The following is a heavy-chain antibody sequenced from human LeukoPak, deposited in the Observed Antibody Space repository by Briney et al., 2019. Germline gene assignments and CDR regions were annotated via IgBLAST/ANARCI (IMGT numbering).Heavy chain of an antibody. Sequence: GGSLRLSCAASGFSFDDFAMHWVRQAPGKGLEWVSGITWNGGTIDYADSVKGRFTISRDNAKNSLYLQMNSLRAEDTAVYYCAKRAGYYYYYMDAWGKGTTVTVSS. CDR1: GFSFDDFA. V-gene: IGHV3-9*01. J-gene: IGHJ6*03. CDR3: AKRAGYYYYYMDA. CDR2: ITWNGGTI. D-gene: IGHD6-19*01.